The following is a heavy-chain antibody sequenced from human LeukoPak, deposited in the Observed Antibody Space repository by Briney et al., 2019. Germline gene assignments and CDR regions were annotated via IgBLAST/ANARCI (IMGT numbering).Heavy chain of an antibody. CDR3: ARGAFWSAYSGVDY. J-gene: IGHJ4*02. D-gene: IGHD3-3*01. V-gene: IGHV4-61*02. Sequence: PSETLSLTCTVSGGSISSGSYYWSWIRQPAGKGLEWLGRIYTSGSTNYNPSLKSRVTISVDTSKNQFSLKLSSVTAADTAVYYCARGAFWSAYSGVDYWGQGTLVTVSS. CDR2: IYTSGST. CDR1: GGSISSGSYY.